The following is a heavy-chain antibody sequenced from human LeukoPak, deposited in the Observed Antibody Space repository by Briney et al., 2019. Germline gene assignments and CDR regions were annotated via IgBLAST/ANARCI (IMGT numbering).Heavy chain of an antibody. V-gene: IGHV3-21*01. CDR3: ARGADGVSSNSRGWFDP. Sequence: PGGSLRLSCAASGFTFSSYWLNWVRHAPGKGLERVSSISSSSSSYIYYADSVKGRFTISRDNAKNSLYLQMNSLRAEDTAVYYCARGADGVSSNSRGWFDPWGQGTLVTVSS. CDR2: ISSSSSSYI. J-gene: IGHJ5*02. D-gene: IGHD2-15*01. CDR1: GFTFSSYW.